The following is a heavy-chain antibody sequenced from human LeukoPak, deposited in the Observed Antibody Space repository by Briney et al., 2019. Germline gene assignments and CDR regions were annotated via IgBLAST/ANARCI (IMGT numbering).Heavy chain of an antibody. J-gene: IGHJ4*02. V-gene: IGHV4-39*07. D-gene: IGHD4-17*01. CDR3: ARVDYGDYSRHFDY. CDR2: INHTGRT. Sequence: SETLSLTCTVSGGSISSSGYYWGWVRQPPGKGLERIGEINHTGRTNYKPSLKSRVTISVDSSKNQFSLKLSSVTAADTAVYYCARVDYGDYSRHFDYWGRGTLVTVSS. CDR1: GGSISSSGYY.